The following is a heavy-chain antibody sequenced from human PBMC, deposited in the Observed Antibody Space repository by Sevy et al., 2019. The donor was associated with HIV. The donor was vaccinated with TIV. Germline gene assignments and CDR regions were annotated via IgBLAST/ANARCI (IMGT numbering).Heavy chain of an antibody. D-gene: IGHD3-10*01. CDR2: INTNTGNP. V-gene: IGHV7-4-1*02. CDR3: ARDITMVRGVPRWFDP. J-gene: IGHJ5*02. CDR1: GYTFITYT. Sequence: ASVKVSCKASGYTFITYTMNWVRQAPGQGLEGMGWINTNTGNPTYAQGFTGRFVFSLDTSVSTAYLQISSLKAEDTAVYYCARDITMVRGVPRWFDPWGQGTLVTVSS.